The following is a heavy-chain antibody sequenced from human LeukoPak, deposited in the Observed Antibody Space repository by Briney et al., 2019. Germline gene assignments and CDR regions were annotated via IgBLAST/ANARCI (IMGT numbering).Heavy chain of an antibody. V-gene: IGHV4-4*07. CDR2: MYTSANT. CDR1: GGSISSYY. Sequence: PSETLSLTCTVSGGSISSYYWSWIRQPAGKGLEWIGRMYTSANTNYNPSLKSRVTMSVDTSKNQFSLTLRSVTAADTAVYYCARWSPTHDASDIWGQGTMVSVSS. D-gene: IGHD1-26*01. CDR3: ARWSPTHDASDI. J-gene: IGHJ3*02.